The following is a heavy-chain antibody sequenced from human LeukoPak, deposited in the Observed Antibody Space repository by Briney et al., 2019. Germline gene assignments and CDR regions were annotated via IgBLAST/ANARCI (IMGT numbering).Heavy chain of an antibody. V-gene: IGHV4-34*01. D-gene: IGHD6-19*01. CDR1: GGSFSGYY. Sequence: PSETLSLTCAVYGGSFSGYYWSWIRQPPGKGLEWIGEISHSGSTNYNPSLKSRVTISVDTSKNQFSLKLSSVTAADTAVYYCARGIAVAGTHPYFDYWGQGTLVTVSS. J-gene: IGHJ4*02. CDR3: ARGIAVAGTHPYFDY. CDR2: ISHSGST.